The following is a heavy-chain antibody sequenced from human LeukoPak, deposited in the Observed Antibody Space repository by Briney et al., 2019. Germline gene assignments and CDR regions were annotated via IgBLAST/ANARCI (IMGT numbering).Heavy chain of an antibody. CDR3: ARHSSGSYWFDP. J-gene: IGHJ5*02. CDR2: ISAYNGNT. Sequence: ASVKVSCKASGYTFTSYGISWVRRAPGQGLEWMGWISAYNGNTNYAQELQGRVTMTTDTSTSTAYMELRSLRSDDTAVYYCARHSSGSYWFDPWGQGTLVTVSS. V-gene: IGHV1-18*01. CDR1: GYTFTSYG. D-gene: IGHD1-26*01.